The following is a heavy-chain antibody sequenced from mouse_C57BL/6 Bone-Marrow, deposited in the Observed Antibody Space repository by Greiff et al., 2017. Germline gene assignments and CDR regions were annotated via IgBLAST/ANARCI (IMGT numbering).Heavy chain of an antibody. J-gene: IGHJ2*01. Sequence: EVKLMESGGGLVKPGGSLKLSCAASGFTFSDYGMHWVRQAPEKGLEWVAYISSGSSTIYYADTVKGRFTISRDNAKNTLFLQMTSLRSEDTAMYYCAILRGAFDYWGQGTTLTVSS. V-gene: IGHV5-17*01. CDR2: ISSGSSTI. CDR3: AILRGAFDY. CDR1: GFTFSDYG. D-gene: IGHD1-1*01.